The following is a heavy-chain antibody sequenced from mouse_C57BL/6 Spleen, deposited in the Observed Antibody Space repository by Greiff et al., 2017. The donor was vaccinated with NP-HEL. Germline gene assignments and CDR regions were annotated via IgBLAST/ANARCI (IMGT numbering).Heavy chain of an antibody. V-gene: IGHV2-9-1*01. D-gene: IGHD2-4*01. CDR3: ARTLFYDLGYAMDY. J-gene: IGHJ4*01. CDR1: GFSLTSYA. CDR2: IWTGGGT. Sequence: VKVVESGPGLVAPSQSLSITCTVSGFSLTSYAISWVRQPPGKGLEWLGVIWTGGGTNYNSALKSRLSISKDNSKSQVFLKMNSLQTDDTARYYCARTLFYDLGYAMDYWGQGTSVTVSS.